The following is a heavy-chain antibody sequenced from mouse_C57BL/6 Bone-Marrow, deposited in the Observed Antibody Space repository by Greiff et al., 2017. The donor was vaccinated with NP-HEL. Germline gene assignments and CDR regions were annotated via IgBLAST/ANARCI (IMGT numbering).Heavy chain of an antibody. Sequence: VQLKQSGAELARPGASVEMSCKASGYTFTSYTMHWVKQRPGQGLEWIGYINPSSGYTKYNQKFKDKATLTADKSSSTAYMQLSSLTSEDSAVYYCARRDYSNYDWYFDVWGTGTTVTVSS. CDR1: GYTFTSYT. CDR3: ARRDYSNYDWYFDV. D-gene: IGHD2-5*01. V-gene: IGHV1-4*01. J-gene: IGHJ1*03. CDR2: INPSSGYT.